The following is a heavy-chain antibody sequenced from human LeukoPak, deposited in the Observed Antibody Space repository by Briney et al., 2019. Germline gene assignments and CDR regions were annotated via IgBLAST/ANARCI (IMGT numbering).Heavy chain of an antibody. CDR2: ISGSGGST. V-gene: IGHV3-23*01. CDR1: A. Sequence: AMSWVRQAPGXGLEWGSAISGSGGSTYYADSVKGRFTISRGNSKNTLYLQMNSLRAEDTAVYYCANRLTPFDYWGQGTLVTVSS. D-gene: IGHD4/OR15-4a*01. J-gene: IGHJ4*02. CDR3: ANRLTPFDY.